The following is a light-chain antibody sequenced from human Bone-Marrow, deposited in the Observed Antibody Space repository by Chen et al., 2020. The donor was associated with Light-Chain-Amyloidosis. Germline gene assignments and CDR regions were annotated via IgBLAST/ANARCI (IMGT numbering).Light chain of an antibody. CDR2: DDR. Sequence: SYVLTQPPSVSVAPGQTATFTCGGNNIGNKNVHWYQQKPGQAPILVVFDDRDRPSGIPGRFSGSNSGNTATLTINRVEAGDEADYYCQVWDTTRGVFGGGTKLTVL. V-gene: IGLV3-21*02. CDR3: QVWDTTRGV. CDR1: NIGNKN. J-gene: IGLJ3*02.